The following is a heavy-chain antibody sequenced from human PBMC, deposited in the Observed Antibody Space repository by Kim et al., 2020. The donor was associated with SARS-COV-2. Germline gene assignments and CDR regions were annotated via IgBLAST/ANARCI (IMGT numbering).Heavy chain of an antibody. Sequence: SETLSLTCTVSGDSISSGAYYWSWIRQYPGKGLEWIGYIYYSGSTYYNPSLKSRVTISVDTSKNQFSLKLSSVTAADTAVYYCARAAGSVTIFGVVIIWAFDYWGQGTLVTVSS. CDR1: GDSISSGAYY. D-gene: IGHD3-3*01. V-gene: IGHV4-31*03. CDR2: IYYSGST. J-gene: IGHJ4*02. CDR3: ARAAGSVTIFGVVIIWAFDY.